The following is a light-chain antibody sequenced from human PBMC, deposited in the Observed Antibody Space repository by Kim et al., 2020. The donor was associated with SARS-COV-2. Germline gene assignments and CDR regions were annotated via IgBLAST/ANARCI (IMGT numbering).Light chain of an antibody. Sequence: EVVMTQSPATLSVSPGERATLSCRASQSVSTDLAWYQQKSGQAPRLLIYGASTRATGIPARFSGSGSGTEFTLTISDLQSEDLAVYYCQQYKNWPPITFGQGTRLEIK. CDR1: QSVSTD. J-gene: IGKJ5*01. CDR2: GAS. CDR3: QQYKNWPPIT. V-gene: IGKV3D-15*01.